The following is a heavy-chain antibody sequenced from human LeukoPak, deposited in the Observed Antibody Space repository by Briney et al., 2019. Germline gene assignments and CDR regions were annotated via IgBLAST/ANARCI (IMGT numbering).Heavy chain of an antibody. J-gene: IGHJ6*03. D-gene: IGHD3-16*01. CDR2: ISSNGGST. V-gene: IGHV3-64*01. CDR1: GFTFSSYA. Sequence: GSPRLSCAASGFTFSSYAMHWVRPAPGEGLGFGSAISSNGGSTYYANSVKGRFTISRDNSKNTLYLQMGSLRAEDMAVYYCARVGGGYYYYYMDVWGKGTTVTVSS. CDR3: ARVGGGYYYYYMDV.